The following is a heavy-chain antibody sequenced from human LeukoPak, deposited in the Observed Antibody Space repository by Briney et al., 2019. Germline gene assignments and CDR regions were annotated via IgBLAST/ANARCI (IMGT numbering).Heavy chain of an antibody. J-gene: IGHJ6*03. V-gene: IGHV4-59*01. CDR2: IYYSGST. CDR1: GGSISSYY. CDR3: ARSSDSIYYYYMDV. D-gene: IGHD4-11*01. Sequence: SETLSLTCTVSGGSISSYYWSWIRQPPGKGLEWIGYIYYSGSTNYNPSLKSRVTISVDTSKNQFSLKLSSVTAADTAVYYCARSSDSIYYYYMDVWGKGITVTVSS.